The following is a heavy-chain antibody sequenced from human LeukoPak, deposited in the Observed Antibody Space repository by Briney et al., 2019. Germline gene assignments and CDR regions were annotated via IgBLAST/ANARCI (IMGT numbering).Heavy chain of an antibody. J-gene: IGHJ6*02. CDR3: ARGPSGIAADLFYYYYGMDV. D-gene: IGHD6-25*01. CDR1: GYTFTSYA. Sequence: SVKVSCKASGYTFTSYAISWVRQAPGQGLEWMGGIIPIFGTANYAQKFQGRVTITADESTSTAYMELSSLRSEDTAVYYCARGPSGIAADLFYYYYGMDVWGQGTTVTVSS. CDR2: IIPIFGTA. V-gene: IGHV1-69*13.